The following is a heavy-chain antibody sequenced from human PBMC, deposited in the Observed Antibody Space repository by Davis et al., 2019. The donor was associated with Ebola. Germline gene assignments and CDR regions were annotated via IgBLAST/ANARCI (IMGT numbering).Heavy chain of an antibody. CDR1: GFSFNNYA. V-gene: IGHV3-23*01. CDR3: ARNNRGGDWDY. D-gene: IGHD2-21*02. J-gene: IGHJ4*02. CDR2: ISSSGDYT. Sequence: GGSLRLSCAAPGFSFNNYAMSWVRQAPGKGLEWVSTISSSGDYTYYADSVKGRFTISRDNSRNTLSLQMNSLRAEDTAVYYCARNNRGGDWDYWGQGTLVTVSS.